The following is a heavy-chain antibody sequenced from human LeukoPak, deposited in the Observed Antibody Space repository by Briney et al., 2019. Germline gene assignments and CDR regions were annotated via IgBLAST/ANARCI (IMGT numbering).Heavy chain of an antibody. CDR3: AKDDKYSSSWYAD. V-gene: IGHV3-9*01. Sequence: GGSLRLSCTASGFTFDDFAMHWVRQAPGKGLEWVSGISWNSRSIGYADSVKGRFTISTDNAKNSLYLPMISLRTEDTALYYCAKDDKYSSSWYADWGQGTLVTVSS. CDR2: ISWNSRSI. CDR1: GFTFDDFA. D-gene: IGHD6-13*01. J-gene: IGHJ4*02.